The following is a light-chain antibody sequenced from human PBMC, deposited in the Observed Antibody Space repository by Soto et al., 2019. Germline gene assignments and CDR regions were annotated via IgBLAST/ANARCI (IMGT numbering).Light chain of an antibody. J-gene: IGLJ3*02. CDR3: CSHSSSITWM. CDR1: SSDVGGYNF. V-gene: IGLV2-14*03. Sequence: QSVLTQTASVSGSPGQSITMSCTGTSSDVGGYNFVSWYQQHPGKAPKLIVHEVANRLSGVSGRFSCSKSGNTAFLTISGLQAEDEAVYYCCSHSSSITWMFGGGTKLTVL. CDR2: EVA.